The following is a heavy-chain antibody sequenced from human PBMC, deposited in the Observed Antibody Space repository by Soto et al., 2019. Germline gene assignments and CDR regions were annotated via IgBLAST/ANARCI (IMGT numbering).Heavy chain of an antibody. J-gene: IGHJ4*02. CDR3: ARWPFGDYVGYSAY. Sequence: ASVKVSCKASGYTFTSYAMHWVRQAPGQRLEWMGWINAGNGNTKYSQKFQGRVTITRDTSASTAYMELSSLRSEDTAVDYCARWPFGDYVGYSAYWGQGTLVPVSS. CDR2: INAGNGNT. CDR1: GYTFTSYA. D-gene: IGHD4-17*01. V-gene: IGHV1-3*01.